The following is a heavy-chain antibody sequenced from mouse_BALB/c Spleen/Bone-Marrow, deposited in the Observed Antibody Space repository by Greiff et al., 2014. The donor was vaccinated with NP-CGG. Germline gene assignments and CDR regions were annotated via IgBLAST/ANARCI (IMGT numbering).Heavy chain of an antibody. Sequence: EVMLVESGTVLARPGAAVKMSCKASGYTFSNYWMHWIKQRPGQGLEWIGTIHPGNSDTTYNQKFKGKAKLTAVTSTSTAYMELSSLTNEDSAVYYCTTLARNNFDYWGQGTPLTVSS. CDR1: GYTFSNYW. V-gene: IGHV1-5*01. D-gene: IGHD3-1*01. J-gene: IGHJ2*01. CDR2: IHPGNSDT. CDR3: TTLARNNFDY.